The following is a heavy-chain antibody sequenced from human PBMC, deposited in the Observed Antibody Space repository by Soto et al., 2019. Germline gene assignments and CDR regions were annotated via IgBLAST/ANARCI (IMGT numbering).Heavy chain of an antibody. J-gene: IGHJ4*02. CDR2: IYYSGTT. CDR1: GYSVSNDNSY. V-gene: IGHV4-61*01. CDR3: ARSQRGRTAFTFDY. Sequence: SETLSLTCAVSGYSVSNDNSYWSWFRQPTGKGLEWIGYIYYSGTTNYNSYLKSRLSLSVDMSKNQFSLKLASVTAADTAVYFCARSQRGRTAFTFDYWGQGALVTVS. D-gene: IGHD3-16*01.